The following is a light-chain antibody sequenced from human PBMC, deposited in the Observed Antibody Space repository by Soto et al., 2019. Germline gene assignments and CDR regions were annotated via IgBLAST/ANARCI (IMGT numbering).Light chain of an antibody. J-gene: IGKJ1*01. CDR1: QIVSSN. Sequence: EIVMTQSPATLSVSPGERATLSCTASQIVSSNLAWYQQKPGQAPRLLIYGASTRATGIPARFSGSGSGTEFTLTISSLQSEDFAVYYCQQYNNWLTFGQGTKV. CDR2: GAS. V-gene: IGKV3-15*01. CDR3: QQYNNWLT.